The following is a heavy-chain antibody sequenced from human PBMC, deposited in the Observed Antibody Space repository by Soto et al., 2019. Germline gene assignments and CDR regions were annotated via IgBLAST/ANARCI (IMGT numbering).Heavy chain of an antibody. J-gene: IGHJ4*02. CDR3: AAGEASSRNLAPYYLDF. D-gene: IGHD6-13*01. Sequence: KPSETLSLTCTVSGGSISSGDYYWSWIRQPPGKGLEWIGYIYYSGTTSFFPSYNPSLRSRVTISEDTSKNQFSLKLLSVTTADTAVYFCAAGEASSRNLAPYYLDFWGQGTLVTVSS. CDR1: GGSISSGDYY. V-gene: IGHV4-61*08. CDR2: IYYSGTT.